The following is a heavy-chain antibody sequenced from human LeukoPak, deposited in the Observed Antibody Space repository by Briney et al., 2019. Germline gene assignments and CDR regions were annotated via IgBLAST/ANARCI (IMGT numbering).Heavy chain of an antibody. CDR3: ATVSRRDVPDAFDI. J-gene: IGHJ3*02. CDR2: IYHSGST. Sequence: TSETLSLTCTVSGYSISSGYYWGWIRQPPGKGLEWIGSIYHSGSTYYNPSLKSRVTISVDTSKNQFSLKLSSVTAADTAVYYCATVSRRDVPDAFDIWGQGTMVTVSS. CDR1: GYSISSGYY. V-gene: IGHV4-38-2*02.